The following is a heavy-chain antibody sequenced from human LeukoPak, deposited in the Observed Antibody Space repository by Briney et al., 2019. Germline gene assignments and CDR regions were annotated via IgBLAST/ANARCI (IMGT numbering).Heavy chain of an antibody. CDR1: VYTLTGYY. V-gene: IGHV1-2*02. CDR2: INPNSGGT. J-gene: IGHJ3*02. D-gene: IGHD1-26*01. Sequence: KVSCKTSVYTLTGYYMRWVRHAPLHRREWMGWINPNSGGTNYAQKFQGRVTMTRDTSISTAYMELSRLRSDDTAVYYCARGGRVGATSPEAFDIWGQGTMVTVSS. CDR3: ARGGRVGATSPEAFDI.